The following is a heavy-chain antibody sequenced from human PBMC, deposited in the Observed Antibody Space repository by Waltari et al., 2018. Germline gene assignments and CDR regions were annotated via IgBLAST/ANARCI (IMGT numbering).Heavy chain of an antibody. Sequence: QVQLVQSGAEVKKPGSSVKVSCKASGGTFSSYAISWVRQAPGQGLGWMGGIIPIFGTANYAQKFQGRVTITADESMSTAYMELSSLRSEDTAVYYCATPPRDYYDSSGYYLYYFDYWGQGTLVTVSS. V-gene: IGHV1-69*01. D-gene: IGHD3-22*01. CDR3: ATPPRDYYDSSGYYLYYFDY. CDR2: IIPIFGTA. CDR1: GGTFSSYA. J-gene: IGHJ4*02.